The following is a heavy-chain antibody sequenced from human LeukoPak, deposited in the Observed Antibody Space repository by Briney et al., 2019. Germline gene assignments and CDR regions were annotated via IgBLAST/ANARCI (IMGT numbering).Heavy chain of an antibody. CDR2: ISYDGSNK. D-gene: IGHD4-17*01. J-gene: IGHJ4*02. Sequence: PGGSLRLSCAASGFTFSSYAMHWVRQAPGKGLEWVAVISYDGSNKYYADSVKGRFTISRDDSKSIAYLQMNSLKIEDSAVYYCTRETPGDYVFDYWGRGTLVTVSS. CDR3: TRETPGDYVFDY. CDR1: GFTFSSYA. V-gene: IGHV3-30-3*01.